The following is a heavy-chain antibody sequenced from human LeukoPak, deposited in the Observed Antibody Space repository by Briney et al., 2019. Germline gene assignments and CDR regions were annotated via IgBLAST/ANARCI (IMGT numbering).Heavy chain of an antibody. J-gene: IGHJ4*02. D-gene: IGHD1-26*01. CDR3: TRLTVGTTWGNYFDY. CDR1: GGSISSSTYH. Sequence: SETLSLTCTVSGGSISSSTYHWAWVRQPPGKGLEWIGSINYSGNTYYKSSLKSRVTISVDTSKNQFSLKLTSVTAADTAVYYCTRLTVGTTWGNYFDYWGQGTVVTVSS. CDR2: INYSGNT. V-gene: IGHV4-39*01.